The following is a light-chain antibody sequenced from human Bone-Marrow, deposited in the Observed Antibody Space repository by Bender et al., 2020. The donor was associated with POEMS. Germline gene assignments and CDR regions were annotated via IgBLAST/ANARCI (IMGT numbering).Light chain of an antibody. J-gene: IGLJ3*02. CDR2: EVR. CDR1: PSDVGRYDY. V-gene: IGLV2-23*02. CDR3: CSYAVTNSWV. Sequence: QSALTQPASVSGSPGQSISISCTGTPSDVGRYDYVSWYQHLPGKAPKLVIYEVRRRPSGVSNRFSGSKSGNTASLTISGLQAEDEADYYCCSYAVTNSWVFGGGTKLAVL.